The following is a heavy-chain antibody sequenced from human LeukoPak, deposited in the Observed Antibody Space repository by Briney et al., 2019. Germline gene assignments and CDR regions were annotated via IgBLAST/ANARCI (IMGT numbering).Heavy chain of an antibody. CDR2: IGTITSTT. CDR3: ARTVYDLRGQSLVPSFDS. J-gene: IGHJ4*02. Sequence: PGGSLRLSCAASGFTFGSYEMNWVRQAPGKGLEWVSYIGTITSTTYYADSVKGRFTVSRDDAKSSLYLQMSSLRAEDTAVYYCARTVYDLRGQSLVPSFDSWGQGTLVTVSS. CDR1: GFTFGSYE. V-gene: IGHV3-48*03. D-gene: IGHD6-19*01.